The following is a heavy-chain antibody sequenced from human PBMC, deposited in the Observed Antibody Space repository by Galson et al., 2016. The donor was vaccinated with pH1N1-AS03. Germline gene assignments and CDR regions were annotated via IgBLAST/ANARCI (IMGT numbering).Heavy chain of an antibody. CDR1: GYTFTAYY. Sequence: SVKVSCKASGYTFTAYYMHWVRQAPGQGLEWMGWINADSGDTHYAPKFRGRVTLTRDTSTSTAYMELSTLRSDDTAVYYCAKDDNYDFWVCYFGPDFWGQGTLITVSS. CDR2: INADSGDT. CDR3: AKDDNYDFWVCYFGPDF. D-gene: IGHD3-3*01. V-gene: IGHV1-2*02. J-gene: IGHJ4*02.